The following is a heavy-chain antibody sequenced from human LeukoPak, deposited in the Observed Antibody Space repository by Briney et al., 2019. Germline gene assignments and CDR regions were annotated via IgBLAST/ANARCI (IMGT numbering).Heavy chain of an antibody. CDR1: GGSISSGDYY. D-gene: IGHD3-10*01. J-gene: IGHJ4*02. Sequence: PSETLSLTCTVSGGSISSGDYYWSWIRQPPGKGLEWIGYIYYSGSTYYNPSLKSRVTISVDTSKNQFSLKLSSVTAADTAVYYCARAPIYGSGSYYERSFDYWGQGTLVTVSS. V-gene: IGHV4-30-4*01. CDR3: ARAPIYGSGSYYERSFDY. CDR2: IYYSGST.